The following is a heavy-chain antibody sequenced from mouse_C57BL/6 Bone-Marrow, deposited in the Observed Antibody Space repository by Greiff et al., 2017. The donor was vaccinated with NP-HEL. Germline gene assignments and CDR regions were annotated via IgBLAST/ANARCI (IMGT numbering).Heavy chain of an antibody. J-gene: IGHJ3*01. D-gene: IGHD2-2*01. CDR1: GYTFTSYG. Sequence: VKLQESGAELARPGASVKLSSKASGYTFTSYGISWVKQRTGQGLEWIGEIYPRSGNTYYNEKFKGKATLTADKSSSTVYMELRSLTSEDSAVYFCARDWFWFAYWGQGTLVTVSA. CDR3: ARDWFWFAY. CDR2: IYPRSGNT. V-gene: IGHV1-81*01.